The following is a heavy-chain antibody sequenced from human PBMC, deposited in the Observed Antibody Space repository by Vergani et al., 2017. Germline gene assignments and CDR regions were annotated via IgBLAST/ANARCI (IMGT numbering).Heavy chain of an antibody. D-gene: IGHD6-19*01. CDR3: ANTGYSSGWYGGGMDV. Sequence: EVQLLESGGGLVQPGGSLRLSCAASGFTFSSYAMSWVRQAPGEGLEWVSAISGSGGSTYYADAVKGRFTISRDNSKNTLYLQMNSLRAEDTAVYYCANTGYSSGWYGGGMDVWGQGTTVTVSS. CDR1: GFTFSSYA. V-gene: IGHV3-23*01. J-gene: IGHJ6*02. CDR2: ISGSGGST.